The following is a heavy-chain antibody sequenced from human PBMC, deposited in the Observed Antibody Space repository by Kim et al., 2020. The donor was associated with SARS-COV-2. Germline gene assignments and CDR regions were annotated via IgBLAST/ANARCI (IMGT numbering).Heavy chain of an antibody. Sequence: GGSLRLSCAASGFTFSSYGMHWVRQAPGKGLEWVAVISYDGSNKYYADSVKGRFTISRDNSKNTLYLQMNSLRAEDTAVYYCALQDTGDYYYYYGMDVWGQGTTVTVSS. J-gene: IGHJ6*02. CDR2: ISYDGSNK. D-gene: IGHD7-27*01. CDR3: ALQDTGDYYYYYGMDV. CDR1: GFTFSSYG. V-gene: IGHV3-30*03.